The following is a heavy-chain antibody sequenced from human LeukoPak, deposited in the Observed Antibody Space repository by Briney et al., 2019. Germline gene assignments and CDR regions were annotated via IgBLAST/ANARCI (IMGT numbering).Heavy chain of an antibody. CDR1: GFTVSKNYY. CDR2: ISSSGSVT. D-gene: IGHD2-8*01. V-gene: IGHV3-11*04. CDR3: ARVSSGCTRTFCYLTDY. Sequence: PGGSLRLSCAASGFTVSKNYYMNWVRQAPGKGLEWLSYISSSGSVTYYADSVKGRFTISRDNAKNSLYLQMNSLRAEDTAVYYCARVSSGCTRTFCYLTDYWGQGTLVTVSS. J-gene: IGHJ4*02.